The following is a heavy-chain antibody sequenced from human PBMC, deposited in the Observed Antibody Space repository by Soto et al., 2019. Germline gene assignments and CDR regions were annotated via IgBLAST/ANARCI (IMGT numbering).Heavy chain of an antibody. CDR2: VRGYNGNT. Sequence: QVQLVQSGAEVKKPGASVKVSCKASGYTFTSYGICWVRQAPGQGLEWMGGVRGYNGNTNYAQNPXGXXTMTTDTSTSTVYMELRSLRSDDTAVYYCARRCSSTRCLELWGRGTLVIVSS. J-gene: IGHJ2*01. V-gene: IGHV1-18*01. D-gene: IGHD2-2*01. CDR1: GYTFTSYG. CDR3: ARRCSSTRCLEL.